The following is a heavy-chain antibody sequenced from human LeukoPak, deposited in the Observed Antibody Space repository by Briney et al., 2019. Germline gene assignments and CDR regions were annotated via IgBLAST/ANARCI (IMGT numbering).Heavy chain of an antibody. CDR2: MNPNSGNT. CDR1: GYTFTSYD. Sequence: ASVKVSCKASGYTFTSYDINWVRQATGQGLEWMGWMNPNSGNTGYAQKFQGRVTITRNTSISTAYMELSSLRSEDTAVYYCARGTGYYDILTGYYGDFDYWGQGTLVTVSS. CDR3: ARGTGYYDILTGYYGDFDY. J-gene: IGHJ4*02. D-gene: IGHD3-9*01. V-gene: IGHV1-8*03.